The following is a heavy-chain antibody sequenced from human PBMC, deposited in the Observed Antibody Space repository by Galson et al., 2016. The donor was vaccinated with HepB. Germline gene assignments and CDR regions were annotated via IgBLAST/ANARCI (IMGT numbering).Heavy chain of an antibody. CDR2: VYPSDSET. CDR3: ARPRQSYNLLYGCDI. CDR1: GYSFTNYW. V-gene: IGHV5-51*01. Sequence: QSGAEVKKPGESLKISCQGSGYSFTNYWIGWVRQMPGKGLEWMGFVYPSDSETRYSPSFQGQVIISVDKSINTAYLQWTILKASDTAMFYCARPRQSYNLLYGCDIWGRGTMVTVSS. D-gene: IGHD1-1*01. J-gene: IGHJ3*02.